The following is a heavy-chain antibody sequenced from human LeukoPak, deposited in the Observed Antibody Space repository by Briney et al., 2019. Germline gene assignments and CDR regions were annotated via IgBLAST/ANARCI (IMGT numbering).Heavy chain of an antibody. J-gene: IGHJ6*04. Sequence: SETLSLTCAVSGGSISSGGYSWSWIRQPPGKGLEWIGYIHHSGSTYYNPSLKSRVTISVDRSKNQFSLNLTPVTAADTAIYYCARRDYGMDVWGKGTTVTVSS. CDR3: ARRDYGMDV. CDR1: GGSISSGGYS. V-gene: IGHV4-30-2*01. CDR2: IHHSGST.